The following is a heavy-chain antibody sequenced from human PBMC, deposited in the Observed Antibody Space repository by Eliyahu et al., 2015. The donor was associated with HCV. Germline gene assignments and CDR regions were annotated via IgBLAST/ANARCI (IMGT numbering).Heavy chain of an antibody. V-gene: IGHV3-15*01. CDR3: TTDDGYSSSFIDY. D-gene: IGHD6-6*01. Sequence: EVQLVESGGGLVKPGGSLRLSCAASGFTFSNAWMSWVRQAPGKGLGWVGRIKSKTDGGTTDYAAPVKGRFTISRDDSKNTLYLQMNSLKTEDTAVYYCTTDDGYSSSFIDYWGQGTLVTVSS. CDR1: GFTFSNAW. J-gene: IGHJ4*02. CDR2: IKSKTDGGTT.